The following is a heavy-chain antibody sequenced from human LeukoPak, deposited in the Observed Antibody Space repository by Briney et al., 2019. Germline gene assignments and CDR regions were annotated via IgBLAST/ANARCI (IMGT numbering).Heavy chain of an antibody. CDR1: AFTFSSYA. J-gene: IGHJ6*04. Sequence: GGSLRLSCAASAFTFSSYAMSWVRQAPGKGLEWVSAISGSAGSTYYADSVKGRFTIFRDNAKNSLYLQMNSLRAEDTAVYYCAELGITMIGGVWGKGTTVTISS. D-gene: IGHD3-10*02. CDR2: ISGSAGST. CDR3: AELGITMIGGV. V-gene: IGHV3-23*01.